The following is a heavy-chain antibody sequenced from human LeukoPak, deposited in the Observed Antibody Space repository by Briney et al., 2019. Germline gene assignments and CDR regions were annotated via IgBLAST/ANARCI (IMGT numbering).Heavy chain of an antibody. J-gene: IGHJ4*02. D-gene: IGHD3-16*02. CDR2: ISSSGSTI. Sequence: GGSLRLSCAASGFTFSSYAMSWVRQAPGKGLEWVSYISSSGSTIYYADSVKGRFTISRDNAKNSLYLQMNSLRAEDTAVYYCARAAYDYVWGSYRYDLKFDYWGQGTLVTVSS. V-gene: IGHV3-48*04. CDR1: GFTFSSYA. CDR3: ARAAYDYVWGSYRYDLKFDY.